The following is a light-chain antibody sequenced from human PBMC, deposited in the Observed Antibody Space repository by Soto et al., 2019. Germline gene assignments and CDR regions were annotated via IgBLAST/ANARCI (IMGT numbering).Light chain of an antibody. CDR3: QQYENFPIT. Sequence: DIQMTQSPSTQSAAVGDRVTITCLASQSISTRLAWYQQKPGKAPKLLIYDASNMETGVPSRFTGSGSGTDFTFTISSLQPEDIATYYCQQYENFPITFGQGTLLEI. V-gene: IGKV1-33*01. CDR1: QSISTR. CDR2: DAS. J-gene: IGKJ5*01.